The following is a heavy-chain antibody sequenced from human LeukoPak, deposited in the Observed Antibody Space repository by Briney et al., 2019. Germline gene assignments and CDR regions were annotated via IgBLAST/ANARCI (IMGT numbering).Heavy chain of an antibody. V-gene: IGHV1-8*01. CDR2: MNPNNGNT. CDR3: VRFGSYYYGSGSYLRWFDP. D-gene: IGHD3-10*01. Sequence: GASVKVSCKASGYTFNNYDVNWVRQASGQGLEWMGWMNPNNGNTGYAQKFQGRVTMTRNISISAAYMELSSLRSEDTAVYYCVRFGSYYYGSGSYLRWFDPWGQGTLVTVSS. J-gene: IGHJ5*02. CDR1: GYTFNNYD.